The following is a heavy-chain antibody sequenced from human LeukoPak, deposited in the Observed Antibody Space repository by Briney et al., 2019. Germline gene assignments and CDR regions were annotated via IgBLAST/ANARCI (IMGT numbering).Heavy chain of an antibody. Sequence: GGSLRLSCGASGFTFSNYGMLWVRQAPGKGLEWVSFIRYDGNNKLYADSVKGRFTISRDNSKNTLYLHINSLRAEDTAVYYCARAKRNGFDIWGQGTMVTVSS. J-gene: IGHJ3*02. CDR1: GFTFSNYG. CDR2: IRYDGNNK. V-gene: IGHV3-30*02. CDR3: ARAKRNGFDI.